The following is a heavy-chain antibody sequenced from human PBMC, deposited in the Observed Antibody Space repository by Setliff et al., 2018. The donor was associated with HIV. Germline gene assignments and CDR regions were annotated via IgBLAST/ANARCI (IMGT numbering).Heavy chain of an antibody. CDR1: GFTFSSYA. D-gene: IGHD1-1*01. V-gene: IGHV3-30*02. CDR3: AKEGRTTSAFDV. J-gene: IGHJ3*01. Sequence: GGSLRLSCAASGFTFSSYAMHWVRQAPGKGLEWVTFIRFDGSNKYSADSVKGRFTISRDNSKDSLYLQMNSLRIEDTALYYCAKEGRTTSAFDVWGQGTMVTVSS. CDR2: IRFDGSNK.